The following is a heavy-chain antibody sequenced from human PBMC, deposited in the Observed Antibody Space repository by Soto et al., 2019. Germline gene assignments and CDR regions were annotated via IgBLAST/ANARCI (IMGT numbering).Heavy chain of an antibody. J-gene: IGHJ5*02. CDR3: AKGKSENGVDWLDP. Sequence: SLRLSCAASGFMFENYAMIWVRQAPGKGLEWVATVRGNSYGAYYADSVRGRFIISRDNSKNTMSLQLNSLRDDDTAIYYCAKGKSENGVDWLDPWGPGTLVTVS. CDR2: VRGNSYGA. V-gene: IGHV3-23*01. CDR1: GFMFENYA. D-gene: IGHD2-8*01.